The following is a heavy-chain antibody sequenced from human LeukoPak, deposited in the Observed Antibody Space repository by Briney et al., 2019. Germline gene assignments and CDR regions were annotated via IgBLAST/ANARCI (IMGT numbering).Heavy chain of an antibody. CDR3: ARDFYGSGSQSTGMDV. CDR1: GFTFSSHV. Sequence: GGSLRLSCAASGFTFSSHVLHWVRQAPGEGLEWLSMITYDGARKYYGDSAQGRLVMSRDNSRNTLYLQMNSLRTEDTAVYFCARDFYGSGSQSTGMDVWGQGTTVIVSS. CDR2: ITYDGARK. J-gene: IGHJ6*02. V-gene: IGHV3-30*09. D-gene: IGHD3-10*01.